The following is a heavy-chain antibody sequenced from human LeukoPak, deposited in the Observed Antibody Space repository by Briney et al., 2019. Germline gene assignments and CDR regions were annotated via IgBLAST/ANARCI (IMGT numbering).Heavy chain of an antibody. D-gene: IGHD5-12*01. V-gene: IGHV3-21*01. CDR2: ISSSSSYI. CDR1: GFTFSSYS. J-gene: IGHJ4*02. Sequence: GGSLRLSCAASGFTFSSYSMNWVRQAPGKGLEWVSYISSSSSYIYYADSVKGRFTISRDNAKNSLYLQMNSLRAEDTAVYYCARDWSSGYDYAFDYWGQGTLVTVSS. CDR3: ARDWSSGYDYAFDY.